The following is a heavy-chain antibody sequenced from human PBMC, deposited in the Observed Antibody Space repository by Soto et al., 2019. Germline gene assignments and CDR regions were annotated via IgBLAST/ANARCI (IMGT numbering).Heavy chain of an antibody. Sequence: QVQLMQSGAEVKKPGASVKVSCKASGYTFSSFHINWVRQAPGQGLEWMGWISGYSGNTKYAQKLQGRLTMTTDPSSNTAYMELRSLISDDTAIYYGARDMFGSVEAFDIWGRGTVVTVSS. CDR2: ISGYSGNT. V-gene: IGHV1-18*01. D-gene: IGHD3-3*02. J-gene: IGHJ3*02. CDR1: GYTFSSFH. CDR3: ARDMFGSVEAFDI.